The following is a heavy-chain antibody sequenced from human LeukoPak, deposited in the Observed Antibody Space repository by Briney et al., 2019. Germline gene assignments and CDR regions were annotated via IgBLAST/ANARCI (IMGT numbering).Heavy chain of an antibody. CDR3: ARDQTMVRGVIITGGAFDI. CDR2: IYSGGST. CDR1: GFTVSSNY. V-gene: IGHV3-53*01. D-gene: IGHD3-10*01. Sequence: GGSLRLSCADSGFTVSSNYMSWVRQAPGKGLEWVSVIYSGGSTYYADSVKGRFTISRDNSKNTLYLQMNSLRAEDTAVYYCARDQTMVRGVIITGGAFDIWGQGTMVTVSS. J-gene: IGHJ3*02.